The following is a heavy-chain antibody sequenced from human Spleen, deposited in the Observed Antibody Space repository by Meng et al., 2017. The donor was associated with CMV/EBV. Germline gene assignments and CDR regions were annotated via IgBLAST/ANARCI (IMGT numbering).Heavy chain of an antibody. CDR2: VYNSGSE. CDR3: ARDPRGDGWVDP. J-gene: IGHJ5*02. V-gene: IGHV4-4*02. Sequence: TCDVYGDRISSTNWWSWDRQSRGKGVEWIGEVYNSGSENYNPSLKSRAAISVDRSMNHFSLKLRSVTAADTAVYYCARDPRGDGWVDPWGQGTLVTVSS. CDR1: GDRISSTNW.